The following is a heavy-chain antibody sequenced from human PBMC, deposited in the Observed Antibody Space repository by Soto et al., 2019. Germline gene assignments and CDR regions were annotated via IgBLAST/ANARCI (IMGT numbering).Heavy chain of an antibody. D-gene: IGHD3-22*01. Sequence: QVQLVESGGGVVQPGRSLRLSCAASGFTFSSYGMHWVRQAPGKGLEWVAVISSDGSNKYYADYVKGRFTISRDNSKNTLSLQMNSLRAEDTAVYYCAKDGTTYYYDSSGPPHFDYWGQGTLVTVSS. CDR1: GFTFSSYG. CDR3: AKDGTTYYYDSSGPPHFDY. V-gene: IGHV3-30*18. CDR2: ISSDGSNK. J-gene: IGHJ4*02.